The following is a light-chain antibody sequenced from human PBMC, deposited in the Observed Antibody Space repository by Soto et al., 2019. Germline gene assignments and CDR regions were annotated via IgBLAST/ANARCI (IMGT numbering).Light chain of an antibody. CDR3: SSYGGGNTVV. CDR1: SNDVGGYNY. J-gene: IGLJ2*01. CDR2: EVS. Sequence: QSALTQPPSASGSPGQSVTISCTGTSNDVGGYNYVSWYQQHPGKAPKLMIHEVSKRPSGVPDRFSGSKSGNTASLTVSGLMAEDEADYYCSSYGGGNTVVCGGGTKLTVL. V-gene: IGLV2-8*01.